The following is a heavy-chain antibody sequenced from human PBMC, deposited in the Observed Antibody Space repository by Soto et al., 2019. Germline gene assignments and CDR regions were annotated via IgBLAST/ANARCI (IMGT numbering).Heavy chain of an antibody. J-gene: IGHJ5*01. D-gene: IGHD3-9*01. CDR1: GFSLTNTGVT. Sequence: QITLKESGPSLVKPTQTLTLTCTFSGFSLTNTGVTVGWIRQPPGKALEWLALVYWHDDKRYNPSLRNRLTIAKDTSKNRVVLTLANVGPVDTATYYCSHIHFEILTGPFDSWGRGTLVTVSS. CDR2: VYWHDDK. V-gene: IGHV2-5*01. CDR3: SHIHFEILTGPFDS.